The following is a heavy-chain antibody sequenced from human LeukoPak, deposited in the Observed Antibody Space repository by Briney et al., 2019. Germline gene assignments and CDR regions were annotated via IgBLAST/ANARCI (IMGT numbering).Heavy chain of an antibody. CDR1: GYTFTGYY. D-gene: IGHD6-19*01. V-gene: IGHV1-2*02. J-gene: IGHJ4*02. Sequence: SVTVSCKASGYTFTGYYMHWVRQAPGQGLEWMGWINPNSGGSNYAQKFQGRVTMTGDTSISTAYMELSRLRSDDTAVYYCARVHEWLVRTYSFDYWGQGTLVTVSS. CDR2: INPNSGGS. CDR3: ARVHEWLVRTYSFDY.